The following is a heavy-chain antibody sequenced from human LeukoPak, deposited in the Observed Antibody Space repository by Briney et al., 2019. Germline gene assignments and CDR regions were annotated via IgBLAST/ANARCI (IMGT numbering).Heavy chain of an antibody. J-gene: IGHJ1*01. CDR3: VRAIGYGNKQLWDFQH. CDR2: INPNSGGT. Sequence: ASVKVSCKASGYTFTGYYMHWVRQAPGQGLEWMGRINPNSGGTNYAQKFQGRVTMTRDTSISTAYMELSRLRSDDTAVYYCVRAIGYGNKQLWDFQHWGQGTLVTVSS. CDR1: GYTFTGYY. D-gene: IGHD2-21*01. V-gene: IGHV1-2*06.